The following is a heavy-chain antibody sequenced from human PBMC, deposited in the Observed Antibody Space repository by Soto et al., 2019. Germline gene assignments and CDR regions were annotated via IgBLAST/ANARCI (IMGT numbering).Heavy chain of an antibody. CDR2: IIPLFGTA. CDR3: EGEGVTFGGVDY. CDR1: GGTFSSYA. V-gene: IGHV1-69*12. D-gene: IGHD3-16*01. J-gene: IGHJ4*02. Sequence: QVQLVQSGAEVKKPGSSVKVSCKASGGTFSSYAISCVRQAPGQGLEWMGGIIPLFGTANYAQKFQGRVSITGDESTSAAYMELSSLRSEDTAVYYCEGEGVTFGGVDYWGQGTLVTVSS.